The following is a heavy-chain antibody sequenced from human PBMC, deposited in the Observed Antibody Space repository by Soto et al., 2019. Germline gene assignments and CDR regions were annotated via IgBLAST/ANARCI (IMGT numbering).Heavy chain of an antibody. CDR3: ARDRLRGYDSSGFYS. Sequence: ASVKVSCKASGYSFSFYGINWVRQAPGQGLEWKGWINTSDGNKNFAQKFEDRVTMTTATSTNTVFLELRSLKSDDTSIYYCARDRLRGYDSSGFYSWGQGTMVTVSS. D-gene: IGHD3-22*01. J-gene: IGHJ4*02. CDR2: INTSDGNK. CDR1: GYSFSFYG. V-gene: IGHV1-18*01.